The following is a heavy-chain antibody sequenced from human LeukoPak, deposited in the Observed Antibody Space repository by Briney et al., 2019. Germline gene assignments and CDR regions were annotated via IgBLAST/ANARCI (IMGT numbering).Heavy chain of an antibody. CDR3: ARGGYGSGSYWRPYDY. J-gene: IGHJ4*02. V-gene: IGHV5-51*01. CDR1: GSSFTSYW. Sequence: GESLKIPCKGSGSSFTSYWIGRVRQMPAKGLELMVIIYPSDSDTRYSPSFQGQVTISADKSISTAYLQWSSLKASDTAIYYCARGGYGSGSYWRPYDYWGQGTLVTVSS. D-gene: IGHD3-10*01. CDR2: IYPSDSDT.